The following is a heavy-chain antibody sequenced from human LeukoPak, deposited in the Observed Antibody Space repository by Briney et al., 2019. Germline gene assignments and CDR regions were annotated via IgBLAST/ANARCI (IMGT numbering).Heavy chain of an antibody. D-gene: IGHD1-7*01. CDR2: IIPIFGTA. J-gene: IGHJ4*02. V-gene: IGHV1-69*05. CDR3: ARDRQTTLFDY. Sequence: ASVKVSCKASGGTFSSYAISWVRQAPGQGLEWMGRIIPIFGTANYAQKFQGRVTITTDESTSTAYMELSSLRSEGTAVYYCARDRQTTLFDYWGQGTLVTVSS. CDR1: GGTFSSYA.